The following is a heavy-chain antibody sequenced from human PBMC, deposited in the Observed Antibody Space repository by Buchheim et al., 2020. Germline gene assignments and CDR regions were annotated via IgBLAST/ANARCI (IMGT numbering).Heavy chain of an antibody. Sequence: QVQLQQWGAGLLKPSETLSLTCAVYGGSFSGYYWSWIRQPPGKGLEWIGEINHSGSTNYNPSLKSRVTISVDTSKNQFPLKLSSVTAADTAVYYCARKSGYPIWFDPWGQGTL. V-gene: IGHV4-34*01. D-gene: IGHD3-3*01. CDR1: GGSFSGYY. CDR2: INHSGST. CDR3: ARKSGYPIWFDP. J-gene: IGHJ5*02.